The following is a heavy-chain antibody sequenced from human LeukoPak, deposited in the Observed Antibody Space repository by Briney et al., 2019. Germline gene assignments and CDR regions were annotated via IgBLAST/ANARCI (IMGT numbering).Heavy chain of an antibody. D-gene: IGHD6-6*01. V-gene: IGHV4-30-4*08. CDR2: IYYSVST. Sequence: TSETLSLTCTVSGGSISSGDYYWGGIRQPRGKGLERIGYIYYSVSTYYNPSLKSRVTISVDTSKNQFSLKLSSVTAADTAVYYCASQGVIAARPLDYWGQGTLVTVSS. CDR3: ASQGVIAARPLDY. CDR1: GGSISSGDYY. J-gene: IGHJ4*02.